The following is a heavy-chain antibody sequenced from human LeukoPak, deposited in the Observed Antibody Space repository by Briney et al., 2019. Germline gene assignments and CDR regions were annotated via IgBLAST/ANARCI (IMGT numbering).Heavy chain of an antibody. CDR2: IIPIFGTS. D-gene: IGHD2-8*01. CDR3: ASPMVYDTYYYYHGMDV. Sequence: SVKVSCKASGGTFSGYAINWVRQAPGQGLEWMGGIIPIFGTSNYAQRFQGRVTISADESTSTAYMELSSLRSEDTAVYYCASPMVYDTYYYYHGMDVWGQGTTVTVSS. V-gene: IGHV1-69*13. J-gene: IGHJ6*02. CDR1: GGTFSGYA.